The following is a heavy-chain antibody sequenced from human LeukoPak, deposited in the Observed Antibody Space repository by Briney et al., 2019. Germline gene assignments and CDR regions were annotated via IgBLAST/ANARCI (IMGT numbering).Heavy chain of an antibody. J-gene: IGHJ4*02. CDR2: ISLSSSSI. CDR3: ARETPDSSGWD. CDR1: GFTFNNYN. Sequence: GGSLRLSCAASGFTFNNYNMNWVRQAPGKGLEWVSYISLSSSSIYYADSVKGRFTISRDNAKNSLYLQMNSLRAEDTAVYYCARETPDSSGWDWGQGTLVTVSS. D-gene: IGHD6-19*01. V-gene: IGHV3-48*01.